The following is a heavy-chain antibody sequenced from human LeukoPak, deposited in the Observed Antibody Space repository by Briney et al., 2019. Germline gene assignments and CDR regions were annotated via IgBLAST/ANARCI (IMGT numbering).Heavy chain of an antibody. CDR2: ISGSGGST. J-gene: IGHJ6*04. Sequence: PGGSLRLSCAASGFTFSSNAMSWVRQAPGKGLEWVSAISGSGGSTYYADSVKGRFTISRDNSKNTLYLQMNSLRAEDTAVYYCAKGESSTSVDYYYGMDVWGKGTTVTVSS. D-gene: IGHD2-2*01. CDR3: AKGESSTSVDYYYGMDV. CDR1: GFTFSSNA. V-gene: IGHV3-23*01.